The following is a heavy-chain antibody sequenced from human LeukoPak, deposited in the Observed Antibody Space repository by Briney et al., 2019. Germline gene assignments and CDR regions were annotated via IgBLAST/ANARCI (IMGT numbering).Heavy chain of an antibody. J-gene: IGHJ6*03. CDR2: IRFDGTNE. V-gene: IGHV3-30*02. CDR3: AKTHSDYVGQYSYYYYFYMDV. D-gene: IGHD4-11*01. CDR1: GFTFRTYG. Sequence: GGSLRLSCAAPGFTFRTYGMFWVRQAPGKGLESVAFIRFDGTNEYYPESVRGRFTISRDNSKNSLYLQMDNLRPEDTAVYYCAKTHSDYVGQYSYYYYFYMDVWGKGTTVTVSS.